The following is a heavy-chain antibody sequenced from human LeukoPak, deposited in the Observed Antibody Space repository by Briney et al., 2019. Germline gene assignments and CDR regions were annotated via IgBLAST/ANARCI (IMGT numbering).Heavy chain of an antibody. Sequence: GGSLRLSCAASGFTFSSYAMSWVRQAPGKGLEWVSAISDSGGSTYYADSVKGRFTMSRDNSKNTLYLQMNSLRAEDTAVYYCARAGNYDFWSGYSQLDYWGQGTLVTVSS. CDR1: GFTFSSYA. CDR3: ARAGNYDFWSGYSQLDY. J-gene: IGHJ4*02. V-gene: IGHV3-23*01. CDR2: ISDSGGST. D-gene: IGHD3-3*01.